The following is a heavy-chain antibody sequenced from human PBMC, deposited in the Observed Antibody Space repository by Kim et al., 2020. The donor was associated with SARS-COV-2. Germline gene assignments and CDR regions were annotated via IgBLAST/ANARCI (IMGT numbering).Heavy chain of an antibody. V-gene: IGHV4-34*01. D-gene: IGHD2-21*02. Sequence: SETLSLTCAVYGGSFSGYYWSWIRQPPGKGLEWIGEINHSGSTNYNPSLKSRVTISVDTSKNQFSLKLSSVTAADTAVYYCAIGGNSGFDYWGQGTLVTVSS. J-gene: IGHJ4*02. CDR1: GGSFSGYY. CDR2: INHSGST. CDR3: AIGGNSGFDY.